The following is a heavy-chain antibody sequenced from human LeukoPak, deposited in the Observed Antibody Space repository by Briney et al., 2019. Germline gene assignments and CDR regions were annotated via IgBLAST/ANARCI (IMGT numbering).Heavy chain of an antibody. V-gene: IGHV1-3*01. CDR3: ARVPQRGENYFDY. D-gene: IGHD3-16*01. J-gene: IGHJ4*02. CDR2: INAANGNT. Sequence: ASVKVSCKASGYTFTSYAMHWVRQAPGQRLEWMGWINAANGNTKYSQKFQGRVTITRDTSASTAYMELSSLRSEDTAVYYCARVPQRGENYFDYWGQGTLVTVSS. CDR1: GYTFTSYA.